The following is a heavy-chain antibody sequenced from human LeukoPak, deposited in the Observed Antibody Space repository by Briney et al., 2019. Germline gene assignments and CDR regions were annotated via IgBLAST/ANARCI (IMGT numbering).Heavy chain of an antibody. Sequence: YPSETLSLTCSVSTDSTNTYYWSWLRQSPGKGLEWIGHIYHSGSTHYNPSFKSRVTISIDMSKKEFSLKLTSVTVADTAMYYCVRLRWELLAPYFDHWGQGAFVIVSS. V-gene: IGHV4-59*01. CDR3: VRLRWELLAPYFDH. CDR2: IYHSGST. J-gene: IGHJ4*02. D-gene: IGHD2-15*01. CDR1: TDSTNTYY.